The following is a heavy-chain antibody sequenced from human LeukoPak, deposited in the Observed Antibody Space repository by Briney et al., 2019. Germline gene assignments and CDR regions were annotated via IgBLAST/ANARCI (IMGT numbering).Heavy chain of an antibody. CDR2: IYYSGST. CDR3: ARSGPHYYDSSGLVQH. D-gene: IGHD3-22*01. CDR1: GGSISSYY. Sequence: PSETLSLTCTVSGGSISSYYWSWIRQPPGKGLEWIGYIYYSGSTNYNPSLKSRVTISVDTSKNQFSLKLSSVTAADTAVYYCARSGPHYYDSSGLVQHWGQGTLVTVSS. J-gene: IGHJ1*01. V-gene: IGHV4-59*08.